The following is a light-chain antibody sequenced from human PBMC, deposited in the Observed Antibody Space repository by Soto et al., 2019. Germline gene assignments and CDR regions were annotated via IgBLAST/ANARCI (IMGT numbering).Light chain of an antibody. CDR3: QTWGTGIQV. Sequence: QPVLTQSPAPSAPLGAPVKLPGTLRRGHPNYAIAWHQRQPEKGPRYLMKLNSDGSHYKGDGVPDRFSGSRSGAERYLTSSSLQSEDEADYYCQTWGTGIQVFGGGTKLTVL. V-gene: IGLV4-69*01. J-gene: IGLJ3*02. CDR2: LNSDGSH. CDR1: RGHPNYA.